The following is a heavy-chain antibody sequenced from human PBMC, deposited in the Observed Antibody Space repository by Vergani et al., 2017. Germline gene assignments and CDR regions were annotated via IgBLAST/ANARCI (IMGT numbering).Heavy chain of an antibody. CDR1: NYSISRGYF. Sequence: QVHLQESGPGLVKPSETLSLSCSVSNYSISRGYFWGWIRQPPGKGLEWIATIYHSGTTYFNPSLKSRVSMSVDTSRNQFSLNLRSVTAADTAVYYCARRSGIVYDIFSGTQYFFDFWGQGTLVTVSS. CDR2: IYHSGTT. V-gene: IGHV4-38-2*02. J-gene: IGHJ4*02. CDR3: ARRSGIVYDIFSGTQYFFDF. D-gene: IGHD3-9*01.